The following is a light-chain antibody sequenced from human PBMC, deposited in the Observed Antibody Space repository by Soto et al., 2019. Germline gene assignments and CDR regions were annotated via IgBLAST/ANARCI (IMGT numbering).Light chain of an antibody. CDR3: SSYAGSSNV. V-gene: IGLV2-8*01. CDR1: SSDVGGYNY. CDR2: EVN. J-gene: IGLJ1*01. Sequence: QSYLTQTPSASGSHGQAVAIACTGTSSDVGGYNYVSWYQQHPGKAPKLMIYEVNKRPSGVPDRFSGSKSGNTASLTVSGLQAEDEADYYCSSYAGSSNVFGTGTKVTVL.